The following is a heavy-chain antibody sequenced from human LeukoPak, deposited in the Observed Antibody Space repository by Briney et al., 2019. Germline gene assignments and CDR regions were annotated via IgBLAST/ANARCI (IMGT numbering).Heavy chain of an antibody. D-gene: IGHD3-3*02. CDR1: GDSVGSGSYY. J-gene: IGHJ5*01. V-gene: IGHV4-61*02. CDR2: THASGDT. Sequence: PSETLTLTCTVSGDSVGSGSYYWSWIRQPAGKGLEWIGRTHASGDTFYNPSLQSRVTISLDTSKNQFSLELTSVTAADTAVYYCASVQGPDESIHSWGHGTLLTVSS. CDR3: ASVQGPDESIHS.